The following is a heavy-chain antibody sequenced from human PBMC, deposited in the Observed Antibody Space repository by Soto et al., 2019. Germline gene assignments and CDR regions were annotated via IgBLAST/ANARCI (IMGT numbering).Heavy chain of an antibody. CDR3: AREPCSSTSCYTHFDY. CDR2: INPSGGST. CDR1: GYTFTSYY. J-gene: IGHJ4*02. Sequence: ASVKVSCKASGYTFTSYYMHWVRQAPGQGLEWMGIINPSGGSTSYAQKFQGRVTMTRDTSTSTVYMELSSLRSEDTAVYYCAREPCSSTSCYTHFDYWGQGTLVTVSS. D-gene: IGHD2-2*02. V-gene: IGHV1-46*01.